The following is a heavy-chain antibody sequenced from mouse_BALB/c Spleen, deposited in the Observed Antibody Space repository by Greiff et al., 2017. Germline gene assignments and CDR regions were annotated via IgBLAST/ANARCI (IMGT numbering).Heavy chain of an antibody. CDR1: GDSITSGY. CDR3: ARSRGYYGYDGDIFDY. Sequence: EVMLVESGPSLVKPSQTLSLTCSVTGDSITSGYWNWIRKFPGNKLEYMGYISYSGSTYYNPSLKSRISITRDTSKNQYYLQLNSVTTEDTATYYCARSRGYYGYDGDIFDYWGQGTTLTVSS. V-gene: IGHV3-8*02. CDR2: ISYSGST. J-gene: IGHJ2*01. D-gene: IGHD2-2*01.